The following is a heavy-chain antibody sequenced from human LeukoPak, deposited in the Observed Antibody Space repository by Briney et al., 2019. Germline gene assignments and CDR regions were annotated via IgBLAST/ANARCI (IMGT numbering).Heavy chain of an antibody. CDR2: INAGNGNT. CDR3: AREYGQYYYYGMDV. CDR1: GYTFTSYA. J-gene: IGHJ6*02. D-gene: IGHD4-17*01. V-gene: IGHV1-3*01. Sequence: ASVTVSCKASGYTFTSYAMHWVRQAPGQRLEWMGWINAGNGNTKYSQKFQGRVTITRDTSASTAYMELSSLRSEDTAVYYCAREYGQYYYYGMDVWGQGTTVTVSS.